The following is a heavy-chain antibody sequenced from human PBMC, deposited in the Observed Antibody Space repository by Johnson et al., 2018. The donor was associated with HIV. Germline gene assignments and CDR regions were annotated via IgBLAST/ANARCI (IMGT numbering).Heavy chain of an antibody. Sequence: EMQLVESGGGLVLPGGSLRLSCAASGFTVNTNYMTWVRQAPGRDWTESRLFIEMIRVTTYCAESVKGRFIISRDNSKNTLYLQMSSLRVEDTAVYCCARVRIIYSSSSHAFDIWGQGTMVTVSS. CDR1: GFTVNTNY. CDR2: FIEMIRVTT. J-gene: IGHJ3*02. V-gene: IGHV3-66*02. D-gene: IGHD6-6*01. CDR3: ARVRIIYSSSSHAFDI.